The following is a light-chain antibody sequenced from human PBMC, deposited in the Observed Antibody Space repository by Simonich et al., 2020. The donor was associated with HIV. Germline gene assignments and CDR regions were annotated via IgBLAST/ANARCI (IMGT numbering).Light chain of an antibody. CDR3: QVWDSRSDHYV. CDR1: NIENKS. CDR2: DDS. J-gene: IGLJ1*01. Sequence: SYVLTQPPSVSVAPGKTARITRGGNNIENKSVHWYQQKPGKAPVMVLYDDSDRPSGIPERFSGSKSGSTATLTISRVEAGDEADYYCQVWDSRSDHYVFGTGTKVTVL. V-gene: IGLV3-21*03.